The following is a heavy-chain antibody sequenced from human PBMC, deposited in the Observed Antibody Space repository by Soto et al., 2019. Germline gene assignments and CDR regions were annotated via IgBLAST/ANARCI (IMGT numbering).Heavy chain of an antibody. CDR3: AREVHSAYDLVDY. CDR1: GGSFSGYF. V-gene: IGHV4-34*01. D-gene: IGHD5-12*01. J-gene: IGHJ4*02. Sequence: QVQLQQWGAGLLKPSETLSLTCAVYGGSFSGYFWSWIRQPPGKGLEWIGEINHNGRTNYNPPLKSRVTISVDTSKNQFSLKLSSVTAADTAMYYCAREVHSAYDLVDYWGQGILVTVSS. CDR2: INHNGRT.